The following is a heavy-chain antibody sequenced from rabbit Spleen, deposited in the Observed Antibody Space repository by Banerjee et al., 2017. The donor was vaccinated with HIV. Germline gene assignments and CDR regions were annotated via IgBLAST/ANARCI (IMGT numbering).Heavy chain of an antibody. Sequence: QEQLEESGGDLVQPEGSLSLTCKASGFSFSYSDYMCWVRQPPGKGPEWIACIGAGVSYTTYYATWAKGRFTISKTSSTTVTLQMTSLTVADTATYFCARDTGSSFSSYGMDLWGQGTLVTVS. CDR3: ARDTGSSFSSYGMDL. CDR1: GFSFSYSDY. CDR2: IGAGVSYTT. V-gene: IGHV1S45*01. D-gene: IGHD8-1*01. J-gene: IGHJ6*01.